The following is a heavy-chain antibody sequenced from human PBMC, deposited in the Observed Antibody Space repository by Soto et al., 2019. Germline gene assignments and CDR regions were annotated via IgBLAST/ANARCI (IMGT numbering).Heavy chain of an antibody. CDR1: GFTFKSVS. CDR3: AWEPYGDSQYFDY. J-gene: IGHJ4*02. CDR2: VSFDGKVT. D-gene: IGHD2-21*02. Sequence: QVQLVESGGDMVQAGTSLRLSCTGSGFTFKSVSLHRVRQGPDKGLEWVAVVSFDGKVTYYADSLKGRFTVSRDNSKNTIYLQANSLRAEDTAVYYCAWEPYGDSQYFDYWGQGTPVTVSS. V-gene: IGHV3-30*04.